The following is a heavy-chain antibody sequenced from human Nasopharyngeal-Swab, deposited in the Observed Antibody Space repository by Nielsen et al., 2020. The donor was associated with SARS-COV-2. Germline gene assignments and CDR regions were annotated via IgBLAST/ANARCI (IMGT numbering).Heavy chain of an antibody. CDR3: VRDTPAMFAY. J-gene: IGHJ4*02. CDR1: GFDFNIYT. Sequence: GGSLRLSCAASGFDFNIYTMNWVRQAPGKGLEWVSAISSSGDYAASVKGRFTISRDNAKNSLYLQMNSLRAEDTAVYYCVRDTPAMFAYWGQGMLVTVSS. V-gene: IGHV3-21*01. CDR2: ISSSGDY.